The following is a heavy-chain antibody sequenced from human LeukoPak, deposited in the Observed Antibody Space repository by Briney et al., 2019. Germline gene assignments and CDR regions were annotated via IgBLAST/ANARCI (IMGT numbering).Heavy chain of an antibody. CDR2: IIPIFGTA. J-gene: IGHJ6*03. V-gene: IGHV1-69*05. Sequence: ASVKVSCKASGGTFSSYAISWVRQAPGQGLEWMGGIIPIFGTANYAQKFQGRVTMTRNTSISTAYMELSSLRSEDTAVYYCAREYYYGSGSPEYYYYMDVWGKGTTVTISS. D-gene: IGHD3-10*01. CDR3: AREYYYGSGSPEYYYYMDV. CDR1: GGTFSSYA.